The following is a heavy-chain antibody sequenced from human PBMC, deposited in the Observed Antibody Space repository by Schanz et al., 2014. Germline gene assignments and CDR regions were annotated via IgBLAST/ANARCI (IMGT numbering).Heavy chain of an antibody. CDR3: ARDEGKDGYNLAFDV. J-gene: IGHJ3*01. Sequence: EVQLVESGGGLIHPGGSLRLSCAVSGFTVNTNYMTWVRQAPGKGLECVSILYIRSTYYADSVKGRFTISRDNSKNMVFLQMNSLRVEXXXXXXCARDEGKDGYNLAFDVWGQGTLVTVSS. D-gene: IGHD5-12*01. CDR1: GFTVNTNY. V-gene: IGHV3-53*01. CDR2: LYIRST.